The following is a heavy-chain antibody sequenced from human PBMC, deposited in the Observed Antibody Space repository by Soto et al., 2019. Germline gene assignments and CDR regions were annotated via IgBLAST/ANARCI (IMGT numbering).Heavy chain of an antibody. D-gene: IGHD3-22*01. CDR3: ARGRYYYDSSARGMDV. CDR1: GGSFSGYY. J-gene: IGHJ6*02. V-gene: IGHV4-34*01. CDR2: INHSGST. Sequence: SETLSLTCAVYGGSFSGYYWSWIRQPPGKGLEWIGEINHSGSTNYNPSLKSRVTISVDTSKNQFSLKLSSVTAADTAVYYCARGRYYYDSSARGMDVWGQGTTVTVSS.